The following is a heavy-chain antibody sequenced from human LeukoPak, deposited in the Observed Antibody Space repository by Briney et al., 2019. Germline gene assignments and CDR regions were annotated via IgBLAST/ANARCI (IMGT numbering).Heavy chain of an antibody. CDR2: IRYDGSNK. Sequence: PGGSLRLSCAASGFTFSSYGMHWVRQAPGKGLEWVAFIRYDGSNKYYADSVKGRFTISRDNSKNTLYLQMNSLRAEDTAVYYCVKITMVRGGYFDYWGQGTLVTVSS. CDR3: VKITMVRGGYFDY. CDR1: GFTFSSYG. J-gene: IGHJ4*02. V-gene: IGHV3-30*02. D-gene: IGHD3-10*01.